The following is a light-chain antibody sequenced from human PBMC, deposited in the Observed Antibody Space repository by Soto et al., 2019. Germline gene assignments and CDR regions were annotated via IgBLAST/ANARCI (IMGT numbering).Light chain of an antibody. V-gene: IGKV1-5*01. CDR3: QQYNSYST. CDR2: DAS. Sequence: DIEMTQSPSTLSASVGDRVTITCRASQSISSWLAWYQQKPGKAPKLLIYDASSLESGVPSSFSGSGSGTEFTLTSSSLQPDDFATYYCQQYNSYSTFGQGTKLEIK. J-gene: IGKJ2*01. CDR1: QSISSW.